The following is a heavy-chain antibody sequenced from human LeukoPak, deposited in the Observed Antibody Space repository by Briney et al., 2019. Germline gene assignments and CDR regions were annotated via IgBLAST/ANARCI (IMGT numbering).Heavy chain of an antibody. J-gene: IGHJ4*02. V-gene: IGHV4-4*02. CDR3: AREVGKIQLWPRKYYFDY. Sequence: SGTLSLTCAVSGGSISSSNWWSWVRQPPGKGLEWIGEIYHSGSTNYNPSLKSRVTISVDKSKNQFSLKLSSVTAADTAVYYCAREVGKIQLWPRKYYFDYWGQGTLVTVSS. CDR1: GGSISSSNW. CDR2: IYHSGST. D-gene: IGHD5-18*01.